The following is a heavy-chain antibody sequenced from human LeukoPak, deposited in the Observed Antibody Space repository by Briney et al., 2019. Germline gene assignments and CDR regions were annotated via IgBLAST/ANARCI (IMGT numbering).Heavy chain of an antibody. CDR3: AREDYYDSGSSDY. J-gene: IGHJ4*02. CDR1: GNTFTSYD. D-gene: IGHD3-22*01. CDR2: MNPNSGNT. Sequence: ASVKVSCKASGNTFTSYDINWVRQATGQGLEWMGWMNPNSGNTAYAQKFQGRVTITRNTSISTAYMELSSLRSEDTAIYYCAREDYYDSGSSDYWGQGTLVTVSS. V-gene: IGHV1-8*03.